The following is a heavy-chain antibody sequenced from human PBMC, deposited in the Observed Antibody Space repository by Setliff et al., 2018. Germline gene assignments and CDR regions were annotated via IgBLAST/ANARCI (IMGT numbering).Heavy chain of an antibody. V-gene: IGHV4-34*01. J-gene: IGHJ4*02. CDR1: GGSFSGYY. Sequence: PSETLSLTCAVYGGSFSGYYWSWIRQPPGKGLEWIGEINHSGSATYSPSLKSRVTISVETYKNQFSLKLTSVTAADTATYFCARIGYCTSISCSSGEAYYFAYWSQGTLVTVSS. CDR2: INHSGSA. D-gene: IGHD2-2*01. CDR3: ARIGYCTSISCSSGEAYYFAY.